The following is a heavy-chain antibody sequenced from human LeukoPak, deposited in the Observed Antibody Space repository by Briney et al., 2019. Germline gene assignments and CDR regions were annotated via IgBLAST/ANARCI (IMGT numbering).Heavy chain of an antibody. V-gene: IGHV4-34*01. CDR1: GGSFSGYY. D-gene: IGHD5-18*01. Sequence: PETLSLTCAVYGGSFSGYYWSWIRQPPGKGLEWIGEINHSGSTNYNPSLKSRVTISVDTSKNQFSLKLSSVTAADTAVYYCRSYGYEVDYWGQGTLVTVSS. CDR2: INHSGST. CDR3: RSYGYEVDY. J-gene: IGHJ4*02.